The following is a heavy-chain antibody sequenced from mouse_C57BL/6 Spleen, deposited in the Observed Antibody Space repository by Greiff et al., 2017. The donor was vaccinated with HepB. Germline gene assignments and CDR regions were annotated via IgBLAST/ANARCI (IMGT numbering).Heavy chain of an antibody. CDR3: ASDNIYYYGSSRSGFAY. J-gene: IGHJ3*01. Sequence: EVQGVESGPELVKPGASVKISCKASGYSFTDYNMNWVKQSNGKSLEWIGVINPNYGTTSYNQKFKGKATLTVDQSSSTAYMQLNSLTSEDSAVYYCASDNIYYYGSSRSGFAYWGQGTLVTVSA. CDR1: GYSFTDYN. D-gene: IGHD1-1*01. V-gene: IGHV1-39*01. CDR2: INPNYGTT.